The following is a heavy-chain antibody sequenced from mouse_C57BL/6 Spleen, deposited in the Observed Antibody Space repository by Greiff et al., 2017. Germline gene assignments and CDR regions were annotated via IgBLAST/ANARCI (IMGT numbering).Heavy chain of an antibody. Sequence: VQLQQPGAELVKPGASVKLSCKASGYTFTSYWMHWVKQRPGQGLEWIGMIHPNSGSTNYNEKFKSKATLTVDKSSSTAYMQLSSLTSEDSAVYYCARALYDGYSFFDYWGQGTTLTVSS. D-gene: IGHD2-3*01. J-gene: IGHJ2*01. CDR2: IHPNSGST. V-gene: IGHV1-64*01. CDR1: GYTFTSYW. CDR3: ARALYDGYSFFDY.